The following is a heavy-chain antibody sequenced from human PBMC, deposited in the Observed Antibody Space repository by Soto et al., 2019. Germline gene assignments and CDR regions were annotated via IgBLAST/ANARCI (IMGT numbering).Heavy chain of an antibody. CDR2: IYYSGST. CDR1: GGSISGGGHF. V-gene: IGHV4-39*01. D-gene: IGHD3-10*01. CDR3: ARPGNMAFDS. Sequence: SETLSLTGTVSGGSISGGGHFWGWIRQPPGKGLEWIGNIYYSGSTFYNPSLRSRVTISVDTSKNQFSLKLSSLTAADTAVYYCARPGNMAFDSWGQGTLVTVSS. J-gene: IGHJ4*02.